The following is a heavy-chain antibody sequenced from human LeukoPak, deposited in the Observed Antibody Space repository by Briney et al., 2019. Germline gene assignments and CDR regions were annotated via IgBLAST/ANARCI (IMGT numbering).Heavy chain of an antibody. D-gene: IGHD6-13*01. Sequence: PSETLSLTCTVSGGSISSSSYYWGWIRQPPEKGLEWIGSIYYSGSTYYNPSLKSRVTISVDTSKNQFSLKLSSVTAADTAVYYCARSGPIERPHRTRQAAQWDYWGQGTLVTVSS. V-gene: IGHV4-39*07. CDR2: IYYSGST. J-gene: IGHJ4*02. CDR1: GGSISSSSYY. CDR3: ARSGPIERPHRTRQAAQWDY.